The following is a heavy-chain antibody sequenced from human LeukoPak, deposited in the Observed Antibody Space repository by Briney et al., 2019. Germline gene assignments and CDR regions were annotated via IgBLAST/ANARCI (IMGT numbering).Heavy chain of an antibody. V-gene: IGHV1-18*01. CDR1: GYTFTSYG. Sequence: GASVKVSCKPSGYTFTSYGIGWVRQAPGQGLEWMGWISAYNGNTNYAQKLQGRVTMTTDTSTSTAYMELRSLRSDDTAVYYCARHDDSSGYYYFDYWGQGTLVTVSS. J-gene: IGHJ4*02. CDR2: ISAYNGNT. CDR3: ARHDDSSGYYYFDY. D-gene: IGHD3-22*01.